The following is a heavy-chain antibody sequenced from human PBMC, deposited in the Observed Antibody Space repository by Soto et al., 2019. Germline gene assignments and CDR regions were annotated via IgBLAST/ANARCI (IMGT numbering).Heavy chain of an antibody. Sequence: GGSLRLSCAASGFTFDDYTMHWVRQAPGKGLEWVSLISWDGGSTYYADSVKGRFTISRDNSKNSLYLQMNSLRTEDTALYYCAKDISRYSSGWFLFDYWGQGTLVTAPQ. CDR3: AKDISRYSSGWFLFDY. J-gene: IGHJ4*02. V-gene: IGHV3-43*01. D-gene: IGHD6-19*01. CDR1: GFTFDDYT. CDR2: ISWDGGST.